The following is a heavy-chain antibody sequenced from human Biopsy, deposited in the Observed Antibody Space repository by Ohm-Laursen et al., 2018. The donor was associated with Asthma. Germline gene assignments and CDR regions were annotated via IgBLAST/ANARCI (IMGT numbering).Heavy chain of an antibody. CDR2: MYYGETT. J-gene: IGHJ6*02. Sequence: GTLSLTCTVSGASITSSAYYWGWIRQPPGKGLEWIGSMYYGETTYYSPSLKSRVTISVDTSKNQFSLILSPVTAADTAVYYCARGSSSRLSQWELLVSGGKRAHSYYGMDVWGQGTTVTVSS. D-gene: IGHD1-26*01. CDR1: GASITSSAYY. CDR3: ARGSSSRLSQWELLVSGGKRAHSYYGMDV. V-gene: IGHV4-39*01.